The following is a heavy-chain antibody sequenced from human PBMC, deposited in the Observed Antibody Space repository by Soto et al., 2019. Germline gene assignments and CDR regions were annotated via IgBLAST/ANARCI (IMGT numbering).Heavy chain of an antibody. CDR2: IDWDNDK. CDR1: GFSLSTSGMC. V-gene: IGHV2-70*11. D-gene: IGHD5-12*01. CDR3: ARMEYSGYDYPRGFDY. Sequence: GSGPTLVNPTQTLTLTCTFSGFSLSTSGMCVSWIRQPPGKALEWLARIDWDNDKYYSTSLKTRLTISKDTSKNQVVLTMTNMDPVDTATYYCARMEYSGYDYPRGFDYWGQGTLVTVSS. J-gene: IGHJ4*02.